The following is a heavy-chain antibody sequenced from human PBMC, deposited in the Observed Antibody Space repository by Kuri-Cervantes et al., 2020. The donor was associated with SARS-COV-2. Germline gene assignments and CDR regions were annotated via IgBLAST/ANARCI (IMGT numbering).Heavy chain of an antibody. Sequence: GESLKISCAASGFTFSDYYMSWIRQAPGKGLEYVSAISSNGGSTYYANSVKGRFTISRDNSKNTLYLQMNSLRAEDTAVDYCAAGQDGPFDPWGQGTLVTVSS. J-gene: IGHJ5*02. CDR1: GFTFSDYY. CDR3: AAGQDGPFDP. D-gene: IGHD5-24*01. V-gene: IGHV3-64*01. CDR2: ISSNGGST.